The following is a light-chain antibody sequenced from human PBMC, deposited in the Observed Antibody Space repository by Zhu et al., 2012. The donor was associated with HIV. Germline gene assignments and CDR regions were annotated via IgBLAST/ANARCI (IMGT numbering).Light chain of an antibody. CDR1: QGISNY. Sequence: DIQMTQSPSSLSASVGDTVTITCRASQGISNYLAWYQQKPGKVPRLLINSASTVQSGVPSRFSGGRSGTEFTLTISGLQPEDVATYYCQKYNSAPPTFGPGPKWTSN. J-gene: IGKJ3*01. CDR3: QKYNSAPPT. CDR2: SAS. V-gene: IGKV1-27*01.